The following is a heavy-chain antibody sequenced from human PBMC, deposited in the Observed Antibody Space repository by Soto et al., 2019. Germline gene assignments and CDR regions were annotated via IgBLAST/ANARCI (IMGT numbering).Heavy chain of an antibody. Sequence: QVQLVESGGGLVQPGGSLRLSCAASGFTFGDYEMSWIRQAAGKGPEWVSFLSRSGNTIYYADSVKGRFSISRDNAENSLYLQMESLRVEDTAVYYCAKDLTSYCTNGFCHPSDGGQYYYGMDVWGQGTTVTVSS. J-gene: IGHJ6*02. CDR1: GFTFGDYE. D-gene: IGHD2-8*01. CDR3: AKDLTSYCTNGFCHPSDGGQYYYGMDV. CDR2: LSRSGNTI. V-gene: IGHV3-11*04.